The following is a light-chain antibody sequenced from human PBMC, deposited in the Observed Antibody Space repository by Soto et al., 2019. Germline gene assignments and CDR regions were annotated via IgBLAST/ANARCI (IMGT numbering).Light chain of an antibody. Sequence: QSVLTQPPSVSGAPGQRVTISCTGSSSNIGAGYDVHWYLQLPGTAPKLLIYGNTNRPSGVPDRFSGSKSGSSASLAITGLQVEDEPNYYCQSHDSSLHASVFGTGTKLTVL. CDR1: SSNIGAGYD. CDR2: GNT. V-gene: IGLV1-40*01. CDR3: QSHDSSLHASV. J-gene: IGLJ1*01.